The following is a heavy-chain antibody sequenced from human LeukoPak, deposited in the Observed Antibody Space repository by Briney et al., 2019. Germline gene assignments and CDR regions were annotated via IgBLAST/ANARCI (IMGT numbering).Heavy chain of an antibody. CDR1: GLPFSGYP. V-gene: IGHV3-23*01. CDR3: ARDDFPNLPAYSRPQIVPAADVMGMDV. J-gene: IGHJ6*02. D-gene: IGHD2-2*01. CDR2: ISGSGGGH. Sequence: GGPLRLPCEASGLPFSGYPLSWSRRAQGKGLEGVSAISGSGGGHSSEASVKGRFTISRDNAKNSLYLQMNSLRAEDTAVYYCARDDFPNLPAYSRPQIVPAADVMGMDVWGQGTTVTVSS.